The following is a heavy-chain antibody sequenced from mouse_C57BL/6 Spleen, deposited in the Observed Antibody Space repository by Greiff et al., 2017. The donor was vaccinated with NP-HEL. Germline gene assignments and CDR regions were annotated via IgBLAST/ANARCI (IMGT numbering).Heavy chain of an antibody. V-gene: IGHV3-6*01. CDR2: ISYDGSN. CDR3: ARVSITTVVAPFDY. Sequence: EVQLQQSGPGLVKPSQSLSLTCSVTGYSITSGYYWNWIRQFPGNKLEWMGYISYDGSNNYNPSLKNRISITRDTSKNQFFLKLNSVTTEDTATYYCARVSITTVVAPFDYWGQGTTLTVSS. CDR1: GYSITSGYY. D-gene: IGHD1-1*01. J-gene: IGHJ2*01.